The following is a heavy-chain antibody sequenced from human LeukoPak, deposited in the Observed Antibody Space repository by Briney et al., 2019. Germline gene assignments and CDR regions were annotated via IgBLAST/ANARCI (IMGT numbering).Heavy chain of an antibody. V-gene: IGHV4-39*01. Sequence: SETLSLTCTVSGGSISSSSYYWGWIRQPPGKGLEWIGTIYYSGSTYYNPSLKSRVTISVDTSKNRFSLKVTSVTAADTAVYYCARGGYGYYFDYWGQGTLVTVSS. CDR3: ARGGYGYYFDY. CDR2: IYYSGST. CDR1: GGSISSSSYY. J-gene: IGHJ4*02. D-gene: IGHD5-18*01.